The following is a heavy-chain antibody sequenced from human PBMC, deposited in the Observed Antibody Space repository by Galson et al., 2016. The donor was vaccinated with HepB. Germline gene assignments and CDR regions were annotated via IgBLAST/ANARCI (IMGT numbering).Heavy chain of an antibody. CDR2: IYWDDDK. D-gene: IGHD3-22*01. Sequence: PALVKPTQTLTLTCTFSGFSLSTSGVGVGWIRQPPGKALEWLALIYWDDDKRYSPSLKSRLTITKDTSKNQVVLTMTNMDPVDTATYYCAHIWMYYYDTSCAHDWFDPWGQGTLVTVSS. CDR1: GFSLSTSGVG. J-gene: IGHJ5*02. CDR3: AHIWMYYYDTSCAHDWFDP. V-gene: IGHV2-5*02.